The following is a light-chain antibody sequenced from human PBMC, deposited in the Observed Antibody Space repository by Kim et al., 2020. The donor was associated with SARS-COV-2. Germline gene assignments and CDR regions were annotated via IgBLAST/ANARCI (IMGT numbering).Light chain of an antibody. CDR1: QSVLYSSNNKNY. CDR2: WAS. J-gene: IGKJ3*01. CDR3: RQYYIPPFT. Sequence: DIVMTQSPDSLAVSLGERATINCKSSQSVLYSSNNKNYLAWYQQKPGQPPKLLIYWASTRESGVPDRFSGSGSGTDFTLTISSLQAEDVAVYYCRQYYIPPFTFGPGTKVDIK. V-gene: IGKV4-1*01.